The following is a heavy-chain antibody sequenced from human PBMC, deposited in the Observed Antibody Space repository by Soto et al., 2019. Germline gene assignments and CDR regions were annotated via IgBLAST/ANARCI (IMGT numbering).Heavy chain of an antibody. V-gene: IGHV4-39*02. CDR3: ARDGVAYGDCASYYYYGMDV. CDR1: GGSISNSTYY. D-gene: IGHD4-17*01. Sequence: QLQLQASGPGLVKPAETLSLTCTVSGGSISNSTYYWGWIRQPPGMGQEWIGMLYYSGSSYYNPSLKSRVTISIATSKNQFSLGPSSVTPAATAVYYCARDGVAYGDCASYYYYGMDVWGRGTTVTVSS. J-gene: IGHJ6*02. CDR2: LYYSGSS.